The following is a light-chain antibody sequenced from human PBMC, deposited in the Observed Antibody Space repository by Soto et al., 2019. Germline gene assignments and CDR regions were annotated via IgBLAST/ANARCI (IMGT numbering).Light chain of an antibody. CDR2: EVT. CDR1: SSDVGGYNY. CDR3: SSFAGGGNPVL. V-gene: IGLV2-8*01. Sequence: QSVLTQPPSASGSLGQSVTISCTGTSSDVGGYNYVSWHQQHPGKAPKLMIYEVTKRPSGVPDRFSGSKSGNTASLTVSGLQAEDEADYYCSSFAGGGNPVLFGGGTKLT. J-gene: IGLJ2*01.